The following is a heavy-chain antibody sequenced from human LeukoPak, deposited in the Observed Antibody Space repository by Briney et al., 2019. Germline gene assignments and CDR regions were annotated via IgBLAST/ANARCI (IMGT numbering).Heavy chain of an antibody. CDR3: AKDEGYSSGWYNWFDP. Sequence: GGSLRLSCAASGFTFSSYAMSWVRQAPGKGLEWVSANSGSGGSTYYADSVKGRFTISRDNSKNALYLQMNSLRAEDTAVYYCAKDEGYSSGWYNWFDPWGQGTLVTVSS. V-gene: IGHV3-23*01. CDR1: GFTFSSYA. CDR2: NSGSGGST. D-gene: IGHD6-19*01. J-gene: IGHJ5*02.